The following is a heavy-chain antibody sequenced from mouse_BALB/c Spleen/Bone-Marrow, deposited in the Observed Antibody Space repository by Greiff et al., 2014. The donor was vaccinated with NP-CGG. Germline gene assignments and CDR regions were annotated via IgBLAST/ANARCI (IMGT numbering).Heavy chain of an antibody. CDR1: GFAFSSCD. V-gene: IGHV5-9*02. CDR2: ITSGGGNT. Sequence: EVKLMESGGGLVKPGGSLKLSCTASGFAFSSCDMSWVRQTPEKRLEWVATITSGGGNTYYPDSVKGRFTISRDNARNTLYLQMSSLRSEDTALYYCARVWDCFAYWGQGTLVTVSA. CDR3: ARVWDCFAY. J-gene: IGHJ3*01. D-gene: IGHD4-1*01.